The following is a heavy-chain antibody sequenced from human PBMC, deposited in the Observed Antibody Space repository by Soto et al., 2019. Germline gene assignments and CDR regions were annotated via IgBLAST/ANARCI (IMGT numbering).Heavy chain of an antibody. D-gene: IGHD3-16*01. Sequence: PSETLSLTCTVSGGSISSYYWSWIRQPAGKGLEWIGRIYTSGSTNYNPSLKSRVTMSVDTSKNQFSLKLSSVTAADTAVYYCARDMGQLGEYNWFDPWGQGTLVTVSS. CDR2: IYTSGST. V-gene: IGHV4-4*07. CDR3: ARDMGQLGEYNWFDP. CDR1: GGSISSYY. J-gene: IGHJ5*02.